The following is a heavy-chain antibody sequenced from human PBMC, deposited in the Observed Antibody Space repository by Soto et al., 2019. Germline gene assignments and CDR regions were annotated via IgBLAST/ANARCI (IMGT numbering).Heavy chain of an antibody. D-gene: IGHD6-19*01. CDR3: ARDPSIAVAGWYYYGMDV. CDR1: GDSVSSNSAA. Sequence: PSQTLSLTCVISGDSVSSNSAAWNWIRQSPSRGLEWLGRTYYRSKWYNDYAVSVKSRITINPDTSKNQFSLQLNSVTPEDTAVYYCARDPSIAVAGWYYYGMDVWGQGTTVTVSS. CDR2: TYYRSKWYN. J-gene: IGHJ6*02. V-gene: IGHV6-1*01.